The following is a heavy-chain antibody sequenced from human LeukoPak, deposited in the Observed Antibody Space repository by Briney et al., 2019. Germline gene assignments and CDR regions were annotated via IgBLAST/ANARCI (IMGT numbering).Heavy chain of an antibody. CDR1: GFTFSSYW. CDR2: IKRDGSEK. V-gene: IGHV3-7*01. Sequence: GGSLRLSCAASGFTFSSYWMSWVRQAPGKGLEWVANIKRDGSEKYYVDSVKGRFTISRDNAKNSLYLQMNSLRAEDTAVYYCASPSGSYYAYYYYYYMDVWGRGTTVTVSS. J-gene: IGHJ6*03. D-gene: IGHD1-26*01. CDR3: ASPSGSYYAYYYYYYMDV.